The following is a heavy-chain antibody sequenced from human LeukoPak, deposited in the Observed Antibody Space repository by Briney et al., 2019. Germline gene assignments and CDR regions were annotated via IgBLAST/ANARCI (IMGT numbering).Heavy chain of an antibody. V-gene: IGHV1-69*05. Sequence: SVKVSCKASGGTFSSYAVSWVRQAPGQGLEWMGRIIPIFGTANYAQKFQGRVTITTDESTSTAYMELSSLRSEDTAVYYCARDEWLAAAGNWFDPWGQGTLVTVSS. J-gene: IGHJ5*02. CDR2: IIPIFGTA. CDR1: GGTFSSYA. CDR3: ARDEWLAAAGNWFDP. D-gene: IGHD6-13*01.